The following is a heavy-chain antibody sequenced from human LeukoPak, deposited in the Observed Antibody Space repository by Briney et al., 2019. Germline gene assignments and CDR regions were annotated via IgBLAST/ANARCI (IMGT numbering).Heavy chain of an antibody. CDR2: IWYGGSNK. D-gene: IGHD3-3*01. V-gene: IGHV3-33*08. CDR1: GFTFSSYG. J-gene: IGHJ6*03. CDR3: AKGPDFWSGYYYYYYMDV. Sequence: PGGSLRLSCAASGFTFSSYGMHWVRQAPGKGLEWVAVIWYGGSNKYYADSVKGRFTISRDNSKNTLYLQMNSLRAEDTAVYYCAKGPDFWSGYYYYYYMDVWGKGTTVTVSS.